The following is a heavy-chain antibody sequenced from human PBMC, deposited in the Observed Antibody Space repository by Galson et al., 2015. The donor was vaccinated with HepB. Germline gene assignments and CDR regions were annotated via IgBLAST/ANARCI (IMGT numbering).Heavy chain of an antibody. J-gene: IGHJ6*02. CDR1: GYDLNKYG. CDR2: VSGYDGSA. CDR3: ARDSRLELHLNNYYSYGMDV. Sequence: SVKVSCKASGYDLNKYGLSWVRQAPGQGPEWMGWVSGYDGSANYAPKFQGRVTMTTQTSTGTAFMEMRSLRSDDTAVYYCARDSRLELHLNNYYSYGMDVWGQGTAVIV. D-gene: IGHD1-7*01. V-gene: IGHV1-18*01.